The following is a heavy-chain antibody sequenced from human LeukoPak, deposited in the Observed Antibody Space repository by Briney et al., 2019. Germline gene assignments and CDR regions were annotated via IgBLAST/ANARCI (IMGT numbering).Heavy chain of an antibody. CDR1: GFTVSSNY. CDR3: ARDREVVSTIDYYCMDV. J-gene: IGHJ6*03. Sequence: RGSLRLSCAASGFTVSSNYMSWVRQAPGKGLEWVSVIYSGGSTYYADSVKGRFTISRDNSKNTLYLQMNSLRAEDTAVYYCARDREVVSTIDYYCMDVWGKGTTVTISS. V-gene: IGHV3-53*01. D-gene: IGHD5/OR15-5a*01. CDR2: IYSGGST.